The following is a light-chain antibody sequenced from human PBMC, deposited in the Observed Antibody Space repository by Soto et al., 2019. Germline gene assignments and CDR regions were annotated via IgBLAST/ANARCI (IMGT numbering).Light chain of an antibody. CDR3: PQYGSSPYT. CDR2: GAS. V-gene: IGKV3-20*01. CDR1: LSFRSSY. Sequence: EIVLTQSPGTLSLSPGERATLSCRDSLSFRSSYLAWYQQKPGQAPRLLIYGASGRATGIPDRFSGSGSGTDFTLTISRLEPEDFAVYYCPQYGSSPYTFGLGTKLEI. J-gene: IGKJ2*01.